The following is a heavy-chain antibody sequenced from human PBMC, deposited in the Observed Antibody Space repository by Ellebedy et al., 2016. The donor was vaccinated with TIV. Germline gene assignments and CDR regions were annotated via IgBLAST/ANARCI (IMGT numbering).Heavy chain of an antibody. V-gene: IGHV3-11*06. CDR3: ARDLNSGSYYDPFDY. D-gene: IGHD1-26*01. Sequence: GESLKISCAASGFTFSDYYMSWIRQAPGKGLEWVSYISSSCGYTKYADSVRGRFTISRDNAKNSLYLQMSSLRVEDTAVYFCARDLNSGSYYDPFDYWGQGTLVTVSS. CDR1: GFTFSDYY. J-gene: IGHJ4*02. CDR2: ISSSCGYT.